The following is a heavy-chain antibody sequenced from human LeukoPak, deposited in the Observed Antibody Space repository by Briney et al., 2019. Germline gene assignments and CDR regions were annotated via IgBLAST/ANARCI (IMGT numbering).Heavy chain of an antibody. CDR3: ARAYYYGSGSPSNEGYYYGMDV. D-gene: IGHD3-10*01. CDR1: GFTLSSYS. Sequence: GGSLRLSCAASGFTLSSYSMNWVRQAPGKGLEWVSSISSSSSYIYYADSVKGRFTISRDNAKNSLYLQMNSLRAEDTAVYYRARAYYYGSGSPSNEGYYYGMDVWGQGTTVTVSS. V-gene: IGHV3-21*01. CDR2: ISSSSSYI. J-gene: IGHJ6*02.